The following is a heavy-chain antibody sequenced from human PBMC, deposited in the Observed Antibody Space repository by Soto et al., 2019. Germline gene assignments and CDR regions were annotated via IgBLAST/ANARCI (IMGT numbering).Heavy chain of an antibody. CDR1: GGSFSGYY. CDR2: INHSGST. Sequence: SETLSLTCSVYGGSFSGYYWSWIRQPPGKGLEWIWEINHSGSTHYNPSLQSLLTISLATSTTQFSLQLSSVPDAATAVYDCARGEGVYGYSYGWPDACEIWGQGTMVTVSS. D-gene: IGHD5-18*01. V-gene: IGHV4-34*01. CDR3: ARGEGVYGYSYGWPDACEI. J-gene: IGHJ3*02.